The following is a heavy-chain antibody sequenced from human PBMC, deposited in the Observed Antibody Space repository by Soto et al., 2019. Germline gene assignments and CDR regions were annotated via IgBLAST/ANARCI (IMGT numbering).Heavy chain of an antibody. CDR3: ASPTVRGVITTFDY. Sequence: GGSLRLSCAASGFTFSSYAMSWVRQAPGKGLEWVSAISGSGGSTYYADSVKGRFTISRDNSKNTLYLQMNSLRAEDTAVYYCASPTVRGVITTFDYWGQGTLVTVSS. V-gene: IGHV3-23*01. CDR1: GFTFSSYA. CDR2: ISGSGGST. J-gene: IGHJ4*02. D-gene: IGHD3-10*01.